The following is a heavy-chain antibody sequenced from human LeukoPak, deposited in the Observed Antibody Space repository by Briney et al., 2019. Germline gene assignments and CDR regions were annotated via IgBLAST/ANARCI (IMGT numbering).Heavy chain of an antibody. V-gene: IGHV3-23*01. CDR3: AKDTSIGRYCTNGICSPFDY. CDR1: GFTFSSYA. CDR2: ISGSGDNT. J-gene: IGHJ4*02. Sequence: GGSLRLSCAASGFTFSSYAMSWVRQAPGKGPEWVSAISGSGDNTYDADSVKGRFTISRDNSKNTLYLQMNSLRAEDTAVYYCAKDTSIGRYCTNGICSPFDYWGQGTLVTVSS. D-gene: IGHD2-8*01.